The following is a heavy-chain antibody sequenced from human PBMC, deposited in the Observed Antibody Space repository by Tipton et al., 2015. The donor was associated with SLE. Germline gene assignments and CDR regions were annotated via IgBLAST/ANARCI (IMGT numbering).Heavy chain of an antibody. CDR3: ARTSPYSSSPWGYFDY. D-gene: IGHD6-6*01. CDR2: VYHSGST. Sequence: LRLSCYVTGVSISNYYWTWIRQSPGKGLEWIGNVYHSGSTNYNPSLKSRVIISVDTSKNQFSLKLSSVTAADTAVYYCARTSPYSSSPWGYFDYWGQGTLVTVSS. V-gene: IGHV4-59*01. J-gene: IGHJ4*02. CDR1: GVSISNYY.